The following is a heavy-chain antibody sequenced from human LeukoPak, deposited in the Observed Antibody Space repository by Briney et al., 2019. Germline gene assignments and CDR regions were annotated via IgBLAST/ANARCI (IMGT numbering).Heavy chain of an antibody. V-gene: IGHV3-74*01. CDR2: IIQVGSEA. CDR3: ATDDYRGLGY. Sequence: PGGSLRLSCTTSGITFSNYYMHWVRQAPGKGLEWVSHIIQVGSEAFYADSVKGRFTISRDNAKNTVYLQMNGLRAEDTAVYYCATDDYRGLGYWGQGTLVTVSS. J-gene: IGHJ4*02. D-gene: IGHD3-16*01. CDR1: GITFSNYY.